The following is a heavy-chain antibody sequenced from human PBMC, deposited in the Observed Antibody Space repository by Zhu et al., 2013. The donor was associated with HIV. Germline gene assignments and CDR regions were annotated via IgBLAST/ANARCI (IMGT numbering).Heavy chain of an antibody. D-gene: IGHD2-2*01. CDR3: ARSSGRGRTNYYYMDV. CDR1: GDSVSSYYY. CDR2: VYYHGNT. V-gene: IGHV4-59*02. J-gene: IGHJ6*03. Sequence: QVQLQESGPGLVKPSETLSLTCTVSGDSVSSYYYWSWIRQPPGRGLEWIGYVYYHGNTNYNPSLKSRVTISVDTSRNQFSLKLYSVTAADTAVYYCARSSGRGRTNYYYMDVWGKGTTVTVSS.